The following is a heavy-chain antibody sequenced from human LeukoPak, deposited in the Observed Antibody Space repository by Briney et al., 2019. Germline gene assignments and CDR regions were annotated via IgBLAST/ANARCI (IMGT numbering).Heavy chain of an antibody. CDR3: ATGDCGGDCYSSSAFDI. CDR1: GGTFSSYA. J-gene: IGHJ3*02. D-gene: IGHD2-21*01. Sequence: SVKVSCKASGGTFSSYAVSWVRQAPGQGLEWMGGIIPIFGTANYAQKFQGRVTITTDESTSTAYMELSSLRSEDTAAYYCATGDCGGDCYSSSAFDIWGQGTMVTVSS. V-gene: IGHV1-69*05. CDR2: IIPIFGTA.